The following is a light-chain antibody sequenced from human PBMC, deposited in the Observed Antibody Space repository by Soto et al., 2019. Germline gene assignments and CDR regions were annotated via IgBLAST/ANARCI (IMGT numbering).Light chain of an antibody. V-gene: IGKV1-5*03. CDR2: KAS. CDR3: QQYNSYPYT. CDR1: QSISTW. Sequence: DIQMTQSPSTLSPSVGDRVTITCRASQSISTWLAWYQQKPGKAPNLLIYKASSLESGVPSRFSGSGSGTEFTLTISSLQPDDFATYYCQQYNSYPYTFGQGTKLEIK. J-gene: IGKJ2*01.